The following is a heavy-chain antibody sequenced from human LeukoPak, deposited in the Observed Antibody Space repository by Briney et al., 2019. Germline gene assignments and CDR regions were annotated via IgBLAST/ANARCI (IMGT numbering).Heavy chain of an antibody. CDR1: GFTFSSYA. CDR3: SRDGGYYSWLVYY. Sequence: GGSLRLSCAASGFTFSSYAMHWVRQAPGKGLEWVAVISYDGSNKYYADSVKGRFTIFRDNSNNPLYLQMNSLRAEDTAVYFCSRDGGYYSWLVYYWGQGTLVTVSS. CDR2: ISYDGSNK. D-gene: IGHD3-22*01. J-gene: IGHJ4*02. V-gene: IGHV3-30*14.